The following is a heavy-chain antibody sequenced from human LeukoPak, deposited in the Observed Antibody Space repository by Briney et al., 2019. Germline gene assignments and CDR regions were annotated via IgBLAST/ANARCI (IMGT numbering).Heavy chain of an antibody. CDR1: GYSLTSYW. J-gene: IGHJ4*02. Sequence: GESLKISCKGSGYSLTSYWLGWVRQMPGKGLEWMGIIYSCDSDTRYRPSFQGQVTTSADKSISTAYLQWSSLKASDTAMYYCARGGITMVQGPNFDYWGQGTLVTVSS. CDR2: IYSCDSDT. CDR3: ARGGITMVQGPNFDY. V-gene: IGHV5-51*01. D-gene: IGHD3-10*01.